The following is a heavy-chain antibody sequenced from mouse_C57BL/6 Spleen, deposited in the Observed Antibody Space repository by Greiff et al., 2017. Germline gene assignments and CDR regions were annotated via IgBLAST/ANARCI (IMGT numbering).Heavy chain of an antibody. D-gene: IGHD2-2*01. Sequence: QVHLQQPGAELVRPGSSVKLSCKASGYTFTSYWLHWVKQRPIQGLEWIGHIDPYDSATHYNQKFKDKATLTVDKSSSTAYIQLSSLTSEDTAVYYCARGYDSIYYAMDYWGQGTSVTVSS. CDR2: IDPYDSAT. CDR3: ARGYDSIYYAMDY. V-gene: IGHV1-52*01. J-gene: IGHJ4*01. CDR1: GYTFTSYW.